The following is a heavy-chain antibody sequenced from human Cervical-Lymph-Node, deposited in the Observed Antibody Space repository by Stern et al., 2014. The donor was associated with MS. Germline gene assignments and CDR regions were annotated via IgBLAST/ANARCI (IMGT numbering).Heavy chain of an antibody. Sequence: QVQLQESGPGLVKPSETVSLTCTVSGGYMSSKCWNWIRQPPGKGLEWIGYIYSDGSTKYNPSLKSRVIISLDTSTNQFSLSLTSVTAADTAVYYCARVTGRGTRQNWFDSWGQGTLVTVSS. CDR2: IYSDGST. V-gene: IGHV4-59*01. CDR3: ARVTGRGTRQNWFDS. J-gene: IGHJ5*01. D-gene: IGHD1-26*01. CDR1: GGYMSSKC.